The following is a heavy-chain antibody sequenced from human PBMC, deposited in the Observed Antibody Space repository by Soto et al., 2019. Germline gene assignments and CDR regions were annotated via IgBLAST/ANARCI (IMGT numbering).Heavy chain of an antibody. Sequence: QGYLVQSVAEVKKPGSSVKISCKASGGIFSSNTINWVRQAAGQGLEWMGGIIPLFGTANYAEKFQGRVTITADKSTKTEYMELTSLRSEDTAVYYCASKAACGGDCYAFDSWGQGTLVTVSS. D-gene: IGHD2-21*02. V-gene: IGHV1-69*06. J-gene: IGHJ4*02. CDR1: GGIFSSNT. CDR2: IIPLFGTA. CDR3: ASKAACGGDCYAFDS.